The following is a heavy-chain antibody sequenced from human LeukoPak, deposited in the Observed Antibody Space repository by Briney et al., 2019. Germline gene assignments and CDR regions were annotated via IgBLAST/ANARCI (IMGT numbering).Heavy chain of an antibody. CDR1: GFTFDDYA. V-gene: IGHV3-9*01. D-gene: IGHD6-6*01. CDR2: ISWNSGSI. CDR3: AKGLAAQGSY. Sequence: PGGSLRLSCAASGFTFDDYAMHWDRQAPGKGLEWVSGISWNSGSIGYADSVKGRFTISRDNAKNSLYLQMNSLRPEDTALYYCAKGLAAQGSYWGQGTLVTVSS. J-gene: IGHJ4*02.